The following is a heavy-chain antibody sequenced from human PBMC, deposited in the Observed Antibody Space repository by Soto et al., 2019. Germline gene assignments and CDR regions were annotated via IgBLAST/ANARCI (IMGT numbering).Heavy chain of an antibody. CDR2: INAGNGNT. CDR3: ARAEPYYYYMDV. V-gene: IGHV1-3*01. J-gene: IGHJ6*03. Sequence: QVQLVQSGAEVKKPGASVKVSCKASGYTFTSYAMHWVRQAPGQRLEWMGWINAGNGNTKYSQKFQGRVTITRDTSASTAYMELSSLRSEDTAVYYCARAEPYYYYMDVWGKGTTVTVSS. CDR1: GYTFTSYA.